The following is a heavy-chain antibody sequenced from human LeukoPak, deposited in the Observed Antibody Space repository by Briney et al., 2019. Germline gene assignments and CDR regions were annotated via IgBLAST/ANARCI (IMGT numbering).Heavy chain of an antibody. Sequence: GGSLRLSCEASGFSFSNYGMHWVRQSPGKGLEWVAGLSNDGLIETYADSVKGRVTVSRDNPRTTLYLQMNALRPDDTAIYFCAKGWRYNWNHPSFHNYYGMDVWGQGTTVTVSS. J-gene: IGHJ6*02. CDR3: AKGWRYNWNHPSFHNYYGMDV. D-gene: IGHD1-1*01. CDR1: GFSFSNYG. CDR2: LSNDGLIE. V-gene: IGHV3-30*18.